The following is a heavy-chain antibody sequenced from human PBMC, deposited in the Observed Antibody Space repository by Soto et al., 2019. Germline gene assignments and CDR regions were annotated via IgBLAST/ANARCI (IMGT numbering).Heavy chain of an antibody. Sequence: SETLSLTCPFSGGSGSSSSYYWGWVRKPPGKGLEWIGSVYYSGSTYYNPSLESRVTISVDKSKNQFSLKLMSLSAADTAVYYCGRLEGLATISYYFDYWGQGALVTVSS. CDR3: GRLEGLATISYYFDY. CDR2: VYYSGST. CDR1: GGSGSSSSYY. J-gene: IGHJ4*02. V-gene: IGHV4-39*01. D-gene: IGHD3-9*01.